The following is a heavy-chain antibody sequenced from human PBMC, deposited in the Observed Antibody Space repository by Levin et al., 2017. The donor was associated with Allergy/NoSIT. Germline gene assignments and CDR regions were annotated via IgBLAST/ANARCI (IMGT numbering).Heavy chain of an antibody. J-gene: IGHJ4*02. CDR2: IYPGDSDT. CDR3: ARLGTGSGSYYPFDY. V-gene: IGHV5-51*01. Sequence: SGESLKISCKGSGYSFSSYWIGWVRQMPGKGLEWMGIIYPGDSDTRYSPSFQGQVTISADKSISTAYVQWSSLKASDTAMYYCARLGTGSGSYYPFDYWGQGTLVTVSS. D-gene: IGHD3-10*01. CDR1: GYSFSSYW.